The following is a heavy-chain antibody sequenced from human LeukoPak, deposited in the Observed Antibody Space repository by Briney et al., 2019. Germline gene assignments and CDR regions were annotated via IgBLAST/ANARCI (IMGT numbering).Heavy chain of an antibody. J-gene: IGHJ4*02. CDR1: GYTFTGYY. V-gene: IGHV1-2*02. D-gene: IGHD3-3*01. CDR2: INPNSGGT. Sequence: GASVKVSCKASGYTFTGYYMHWVRQAPGQGLEWMGWINPNSGGTNYAQKFQGRVTMTRDTSISTAYMELSRLRSDDTAVYYCAREIRERYDFWCGLWYFDYWGQGTLVTVSS. CDR3: AREIRERYDFWCGLWYFDY.